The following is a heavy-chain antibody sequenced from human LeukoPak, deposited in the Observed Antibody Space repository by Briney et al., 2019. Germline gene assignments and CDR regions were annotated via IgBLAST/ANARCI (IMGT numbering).Heavy chain of an antibody. J-gene: IGHJ4*02. V-gene: IGHV3-30*02. D-gene: IGHD3-10*01. CDR3: ARSLTMVRGYDY. Sequence: GGSLRLSCAASGFTFSTYGMHWVRQAPGKGLEWVAFIQYDGSNKYYADPVKGRFTISRDNSKNTLYLQMNSLRAEDTAVYYCARSLTMVRGYDYWGQGTLVTVSS. CDR1: GFTFSTYG. CDR2: IQYDGSNK.